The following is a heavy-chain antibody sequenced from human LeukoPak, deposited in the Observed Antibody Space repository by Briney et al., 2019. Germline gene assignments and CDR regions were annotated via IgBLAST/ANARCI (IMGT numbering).Heavy chain of an antibody. CDR3: ARVNYDFWSGPYYFDY. CDR1: GFTFSSYE. D-gene: IGHD3-3*01. Sequence: GGSLRLPCAASGFTFSSYEMNWVRQAPGKGLEWVANIKQDGSEKYYVDSVKGRFTISRDNAKNSLYLQMNSLRAEDTAVYYCARVNYDFWSGPYYFDYWGQGTLVTVSS. V-gene: IGHV3-7*05. CDR2: IKQDGSEK. J-gene: IGHJ4*02.